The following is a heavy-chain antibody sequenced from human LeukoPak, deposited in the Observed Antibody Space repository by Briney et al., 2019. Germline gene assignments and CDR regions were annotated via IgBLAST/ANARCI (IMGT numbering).Heavy chain of an antibody. CDR2: ISVDNGET. CDR1: GYTFANYA. V-gene: IGHV1-18*01. D-gene: IGHD2-21*02. CDR3: ARANCAGDCYLKH. Sequence: ASVKVSCKTSGYTFANYAITWVRQAPGQGRDYMGWISVDNGETNDAQMLQGRVTMNTDTSTNTAYMELRGLRSDATAVYYCARANCAGDCYLKHWGQGTLVTVSS. J-gene: IGHJ4*02.